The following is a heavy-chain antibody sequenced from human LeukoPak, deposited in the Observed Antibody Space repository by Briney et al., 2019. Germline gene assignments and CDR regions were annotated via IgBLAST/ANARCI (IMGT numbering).Heavy chain of an antibody. J-gene: IGHJ4*02. V-gene: IGHV1-2*02. CDR1: GYTFTGYY. CDR3: ARGDYYDSTFPFFHY. Sequence: ASVKVSCKASGYTFTGYYMHWVRQAPGQGLEWMGWINPNSGGSNYAQKFQGRVPMTRDTSISTAYMELSRLRSDDTAVYYCARGDYYDSTFPFFHYWGQGTLVTVSS. D-gene: IGHD3-22*01. CDR2: INPNSGGS.